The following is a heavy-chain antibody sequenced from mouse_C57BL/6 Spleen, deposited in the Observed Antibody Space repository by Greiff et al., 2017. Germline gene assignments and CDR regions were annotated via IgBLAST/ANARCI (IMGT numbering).Heavy chain of an antibody. CDR3: VRGDYVNLYYAMDY. CDR2: IRSKSSNYAT. CDR1: GFTFNTYA. J-gene: IGHJ4*01. D-gene: IGHD2-1*01. V-gene: IGHV10-3*01. Sequence: EVHLVESGGGLVQPKGSLKLSCAASGFTFNTYAMHWVRQAPGKGLEWVARIRSKSSNYATYYADSVKDRFTISRDDSQNKLYLQMNNLKTEDTAMYYCVRGDYVNLYYAMDYWGQGTSVTVSS.